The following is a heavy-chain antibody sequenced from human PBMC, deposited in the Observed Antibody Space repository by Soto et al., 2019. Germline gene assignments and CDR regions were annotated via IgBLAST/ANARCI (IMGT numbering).Heavy chain of an antibody. CDR1: GGTFSSYA. D-gene: IGHD3-22*01. CDR3: ARDNTYYYDSSGYYYSSGMDV. J-gene: IGHJ6*02. V-gene: IGHV1-69*13. CDR2: IIPIFGTA. Sequence: SVKVSCKASGGTFSSYAISWVRQAPGQGLEWMGGIIPIFGTANYAQKFQGRVTITADESTSTAYMELSSLRSEDTAVYYCARDNTYYYDSSGYYYSSGMDVWGQ.